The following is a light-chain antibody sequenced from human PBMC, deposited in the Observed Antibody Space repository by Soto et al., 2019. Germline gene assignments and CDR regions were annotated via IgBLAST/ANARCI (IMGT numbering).Light chain of an antibody. V-gene: IGKV3-15*01. Sequence: IVMTQSPGARAAPPGEGGPLSCRASESVSSNLAWYQQRPGQAPRLVIYGASTRATGIPARFSGSRSGADFTLTISCLQSEDFATYYCQQYYSYPLTFGGGTKVDIK. J-gene: IGKJ4*01. CDR3: QQYYSYPLT. CDR1: ESVSSN. CDR2: GAS.